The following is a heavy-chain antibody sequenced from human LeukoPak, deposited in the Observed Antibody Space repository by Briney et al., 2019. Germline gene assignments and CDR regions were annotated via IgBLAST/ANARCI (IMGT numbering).Heavy chain of an antibody. CDR2: ISGSGGST. V-gene: IGHV3-23*01. CDR1: GFTFSSYE. CDR3: ARDTVTAGPTFDY. J-gene: IGHJ4*02. D-gene: IGHD6-13*01. Sequence: GGSLRLSCAASGFTFSSYEMNWVRQAPGKGLEWVSAISGSGGSTYYADSVKGRFTISRDNSKNTLYLQMNSLRAEDTAVYYCARDTVTAGPTFDYWGQGTLVTVSS.